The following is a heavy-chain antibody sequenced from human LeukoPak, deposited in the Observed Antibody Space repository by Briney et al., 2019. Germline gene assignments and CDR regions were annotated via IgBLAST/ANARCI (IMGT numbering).Heavy chain of an antibody. CDR1: GYTFTSYY. CDR3: TRLYDISNSWFDP. D-gene: IGHD3-9*01. CDR2: IYPSGGST. J-gene: IGHJ5*02. Sequence: GASVKVSCKASGYTFTSYYMHWVRQAPGQGLEWMGMIYPSGGSTSYAQKFQGRVTMTRDTSTSTVYMEMSSLRSEDTAVYYCTRLYDISNSWFDPWGQGTLVTV. V-gene: IGHV1-46*03.